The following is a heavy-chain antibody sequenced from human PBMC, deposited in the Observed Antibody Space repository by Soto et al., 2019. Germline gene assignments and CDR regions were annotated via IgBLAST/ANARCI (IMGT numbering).Heavy chain of an antibody. J-gene: IGHJ6*02. CDR3: ARDYYGMDV. V-gene: IGHV4-59*12. Sequence: SETLSLTCTVSGGSISGYYWSWIRQSPGKGLEWIGYTYQSGSAYYNPSLKSRVTISVDRSKNQFSLNLTYVTAADTAVYYCARDYYGMDVWGQGTTVTVSS. CDR2: TYQSGSA. CDR1: GGSISGYY.